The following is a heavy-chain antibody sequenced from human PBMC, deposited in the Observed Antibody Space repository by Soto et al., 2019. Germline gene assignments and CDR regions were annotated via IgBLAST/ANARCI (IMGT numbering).Heavy chain of an antibody. J-gene: IGHJ5*02. Sequence: PSETLSLTCTVSGDSVNSGSYYWTWIRQAPWKGLEWLGYIYHIGTTRYNPSLKSRATISLDTSKSQFSLRLTSVTAADTAVYFCARESIVGATRFDPWGHGXLVTVYS. CDR3: ARESIVGATRFDP. D-gene: IGHD1-26*01. V-gene: IGHV4-61*01. CDR1: GDSVNSGSYY. CDR2: IYHIGTT.